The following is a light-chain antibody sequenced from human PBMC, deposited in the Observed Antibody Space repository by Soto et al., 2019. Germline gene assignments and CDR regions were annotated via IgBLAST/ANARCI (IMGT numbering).Light chain of an antibody. CDR2: EVI. CDR3: GTWDSSLSAWV. CDR1: SSDIGYYKY. J-gene: IGLJ3*02. Sequence: QSALTQPPSASGSPGQSVTISCTGTSSDIGYYKYVSWYQQHPGKAPKLILYEVIKRPSGVPDRFSGSKSGTSATLGITGLQTGDEADYYCGTWDSSLSAWVFGGGTKLTVL. V-gene: IGLV2-8*01.